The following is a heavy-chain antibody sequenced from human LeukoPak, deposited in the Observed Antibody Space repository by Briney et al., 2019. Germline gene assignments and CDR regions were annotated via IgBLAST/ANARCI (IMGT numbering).Heavy chain of an antibody. D-gene: IGHD2-2*01. CDR2: ISISSSYT. CDR1: GFTFSSYS. J-gene: IGHJ5*02. Sequence: PWGSLRLSCTASGFTFSSYSMNWVRQAPGKGLELVSSISISSSYTFYTPSLKRRLTISGDKAKNSLYLQLNTLSAADTAVYYCARLFPDIVVVTADNWFDPWGQGTLVTVSS. CDR3: ARLFPDIVVVTADNWFDP. V-gene: IGHV3-21*01.